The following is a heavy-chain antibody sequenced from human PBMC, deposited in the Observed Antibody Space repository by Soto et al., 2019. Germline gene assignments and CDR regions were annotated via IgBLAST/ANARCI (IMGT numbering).Heavy chain of an antibody. CDR2: ISYDGSNK. CDR1: GFTFSSYA. V-gene: IGHV3-30-3*01. CDR3: ARRQMATIDYYYYGMDV. Sequence: PGGSLRLSCAASGFTFSSYAMHWVRQAPGKGLEWVAVISYDGSNKYYADSVKGRFTISRDNSKNTLYLQMNSLRAEDTAVYYCARRQMATIDYYYYGMDVWGQGTRVTVSS. D-gene: IGHD5-12*01. J-gene: IGHJ6*02.